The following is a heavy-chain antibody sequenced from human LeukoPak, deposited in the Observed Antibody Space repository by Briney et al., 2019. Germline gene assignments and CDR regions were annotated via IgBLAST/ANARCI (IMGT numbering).Heavy chain of an antibody. J-gene: IGHJ5*02. Sequence: PGGSLRLSCAASGFTFDDYAMHWVRQAPGKGLEWVSGISWNSGSIGYADSVKGRFTISRDNAKNSLYLQMNSLRAEDTALYYCAKFSEATVTTFGYFDLWGQGTLVTVSS. CDR3: AKFSEATVTTFGYFDL. D-gene: IGHD3-16*01. V-gene: IGHV3-9*01. CDR2: ISWNSGSI. CDR1: GFTFDDYA.